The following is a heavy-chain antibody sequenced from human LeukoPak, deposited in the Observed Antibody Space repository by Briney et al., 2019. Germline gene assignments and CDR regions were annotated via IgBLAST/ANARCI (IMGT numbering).Heavy chain of an antibody. CDR3: ARPALMASRDYYFDY. V-gene: IGHV5-51*01. Sequence: GESLKISCKGSGYRFTNYWIGWVRQMPGKGLEWMGIIYPGDSDTRYSSSFQGQVTISADKSISAAYLQWSSLKASDTAMYFCARPALMASRDYYFDYWGQGTLVTVSS. J-gene: IGHJ4*02. D-gene: IGHD4-17*01. CDR1: GYRFTNYW. CDR2: IYPGDSDT.